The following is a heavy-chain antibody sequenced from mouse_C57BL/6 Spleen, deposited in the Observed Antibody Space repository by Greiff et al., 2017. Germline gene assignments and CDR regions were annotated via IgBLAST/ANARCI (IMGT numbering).Heavy chain of an antibody. CDR2: IDPSDSYT. CDR3: ARFNDYDVCFAY. V-gene: IGHV1-59*01. J-gene: IGHJ3*01. D-gene: IGHD2-4*01. Sequence: VQLQQPGAELVRPGTSVKLSCKASGYTFTSYWMHWVKQRPGQGLEWIGVIDPSDSYTNYNQKFKGKATLTVDTSSSTAYMQLSSLTSEDSAVYYCARFNDYDVCFAYWGQGTLVTVSA. CDR1: GYTFTSYW.